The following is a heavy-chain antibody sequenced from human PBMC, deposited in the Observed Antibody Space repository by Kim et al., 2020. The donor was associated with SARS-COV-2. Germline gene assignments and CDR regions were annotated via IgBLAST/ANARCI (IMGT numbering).Heavy chain of an antibody. Sequence: SETLSLTCAVYGGSFSGYYWSWIRQPPGKGLEWIGEINHSGSTNYNPSLKSRVTISVDTSKNQFSLKLSSVTAADTAVYYCARGPSYIRTGYYYMDVWGKGTTVTVSS. V-gene: IGHV4-34*01. CDR1: GGSFSGYY. J-gene: IGHJ6*03. CDR2: INHSGST. CDR3: ARGPSYIRTGYYYMDV.